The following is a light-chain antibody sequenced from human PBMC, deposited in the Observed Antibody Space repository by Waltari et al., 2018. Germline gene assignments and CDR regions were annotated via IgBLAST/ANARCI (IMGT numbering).Light chain of an antibody. CDR2: YNS. J-gene: IGLJ2*01. CDR1: NIGEKS. V-gene: IGLV3-21*04. CDR3: QVWDSNTNHVV. Sequence: SYVLTQPPSESVAPGQTARISCGGDNIGEKSVHWYQQKPGQAPMLVIYYNSDRPPGIPERFSGSNSANTATLTISRVEAEDEADYYCQVWDSNTNHVVFGGGTKLTVL.